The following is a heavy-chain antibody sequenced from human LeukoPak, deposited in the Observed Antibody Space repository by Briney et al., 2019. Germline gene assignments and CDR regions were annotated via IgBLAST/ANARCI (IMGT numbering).Heavy chain of an antibody. CDR3: AREFSSKLEWLAYVTGDDAFDV. V-gene: IGHV1-2*02. CDR1: GYSFTGYH. Sequence: GASVKVSCKAFGYSFTGYHLHWVRQAPRQGLEWMGWVNPKTDGTNYARKFQGRVTMTRDTSINTVNMELSRLTSDDTAVYYCAREFSSKLEWLAYVTGDDAFDVWGQGTMITVS. J-gene: IGHJ3*01. CDR2: VNPKTDGT. D-gene: IGHD3-3*01.